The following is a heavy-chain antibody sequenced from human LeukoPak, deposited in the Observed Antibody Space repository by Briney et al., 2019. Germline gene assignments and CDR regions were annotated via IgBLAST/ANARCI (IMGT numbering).Heavy chain of an antibody. CDR2: IYSGGNT. CDR3: ARRAGEYSHLYDY. J-gene: IGHJ4*02. V-gene: IGHV3-53*01. CDR1: GFTFSSYG. D-gene: IGHD4-17*01. Sequence: PGGSLRLSCAASGFTFSSYGMHWVCQAPGKGLEWVSFIYSGGNTHYSDSVKGRFTISRDDSKNTLYLQMNSLRAEDTAVYYCARRAGEYSHLYDYSGQGPLVTVSS.